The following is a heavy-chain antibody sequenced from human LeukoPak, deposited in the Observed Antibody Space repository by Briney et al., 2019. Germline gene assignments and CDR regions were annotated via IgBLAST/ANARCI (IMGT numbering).Heavy chain of an antibody. CDR1: GFIFNDYY. CDR2: ISSSGSTM. CDR3: ARDPGSGYEEHFDY. V-gene: IGHV3-11*01. Sequence: GGSLRLSCAASGFIFNDYYMSWIRQAPGKGLEWVSYISSSGSTMYYTVSVKGRFTISRDNAKDSLYLQMNSLRAEDTAVYYCARDPGSGYEEHFDYWGQGTLVTVSS. J-gene: IGHJ4*02. D-gene: IGHD5-12*01.